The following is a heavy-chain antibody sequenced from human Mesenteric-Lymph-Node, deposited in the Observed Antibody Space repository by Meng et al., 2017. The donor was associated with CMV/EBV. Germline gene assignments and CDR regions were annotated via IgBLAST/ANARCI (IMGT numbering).Heavy chain of an antibody. CDR2: IGGGSWSA. J-gene: IGHJ3*01. V-gene: IGHV3-23*01. Sequence: GGSLRLSCVASAASGFTFSAYGMSWVRQAPGKGPEWVSLIGGGSWSAYYADSVKGRFTISRDNSKNTLYLQMNSLTVDDTAVYYCAKPGYCSITSCSSSAFDVWGQGTMVTVSS. D-gene: IGHD2-2*01. CDR1: GFTFSAYG. CDR3: AKPGYCSITSCSSSAFDV.